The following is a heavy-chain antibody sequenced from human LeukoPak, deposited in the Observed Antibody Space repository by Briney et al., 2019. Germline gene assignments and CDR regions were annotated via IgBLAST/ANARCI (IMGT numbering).Heavy chain of an antibody. Sequence: LSLTCAVSGDSISSGTYSWTWIRQPPGKGLEWVSSISSSSSYIYYADSVKGRFTISRDNAKNSLYLQMNSLRAEDTAVYYCASLFIAAAGTYYYYGMDVWGQGTTVTVSS. CDR1: GDSISSGTYS. J-gene: IGHJ6*02. CDR3: ASLFIAAAGTYYYYGMDV. CDR2: ISSSSSYI. V-gene: IGHV3-21*01. D-gene: IGHD6-13*01.